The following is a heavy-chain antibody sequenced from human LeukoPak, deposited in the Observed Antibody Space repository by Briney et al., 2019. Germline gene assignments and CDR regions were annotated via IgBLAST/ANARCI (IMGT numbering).Heavy chain of an antibody. CDR1: GFTFSSYE. J-gene: IGHJ6*02. CDR2: ISSSGSII. V-gene: IGHV3-48*03. CDR3: ARDLPWFGNGLDV. D-gene: IGHD3-10*01. Sequence: GGSLRLSCAASGFTFSSYEMNWVRQAPGKGLEWVSYISSSGSIIYYADSVKGRFTISRDNAKNSLYLQMNSLRAEDTAVYYCARDLPWFGNGLDVWGQGTTVTVSS.